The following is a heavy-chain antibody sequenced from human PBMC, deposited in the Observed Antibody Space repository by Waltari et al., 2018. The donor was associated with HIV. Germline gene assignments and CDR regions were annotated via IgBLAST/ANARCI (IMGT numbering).Heavy chain of an antibody. D-gene: IGHD3-16*01. CDR2: INSGKGNS. Sequence: QVLLVQSGTEVKKPGASVTISCKASGYNFTSYTVHWVRQATCRGLEWLGWINSGKGNSRYSPGFQDRLTMTRDISASTSYVVLSGLTSDDTSVYCCARSGIVRGRSYELLAFWGQGT. CDR3: ARSGIVRGRSYELLAF. J-gene: IGHJ4*01. V-gene: IGHV1-3*01. CDR1: GYNFTSYT.